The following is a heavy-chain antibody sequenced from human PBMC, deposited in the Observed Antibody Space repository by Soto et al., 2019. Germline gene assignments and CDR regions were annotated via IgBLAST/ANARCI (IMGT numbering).Heavy chain of an antibody. Sequence: QVQLVQSGAEVKKPGSSVKVSCKASGGTFSSYTISWVRQAPGQGLEWMGRIIPILGIANYAQKFQGRVTITADKSTSTAYMELSSLRSEDTAVYYCARETYYGSGRYYPDYWGQGTLVTVSS. J-gene: IGHJ4*02. CDR3: ARETYYGSGRYYPDY. CDR2: IIPILGIA. V-gene: IGHV1-69*08. D-gene: IGHD3-10*01. CDR1: GGTFSSYT.